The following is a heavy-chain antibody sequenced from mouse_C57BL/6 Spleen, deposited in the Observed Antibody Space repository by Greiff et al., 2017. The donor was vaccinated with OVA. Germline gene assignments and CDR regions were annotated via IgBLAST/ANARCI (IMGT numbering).Heavy chain of an antibody. D-gene: IGHD1-1*01. CDR3: TRDRYINYFEY. Sequence: EVQRVESGGGLVKPGGSLKLSCAASGFTFSSYAMSWVRQTPEKRLEWVATISDGGSYTYYPDNVKGRFTISRDNAKNNLYLQMSHLKSEATAMYYCTRDRYINYFEYGAQGTTPPVS. V-gene: IGHV5-4*01. CDR1: GFTFSSYA. CDR2: ISDGGSYT. J-gene: IGHJ2*01.